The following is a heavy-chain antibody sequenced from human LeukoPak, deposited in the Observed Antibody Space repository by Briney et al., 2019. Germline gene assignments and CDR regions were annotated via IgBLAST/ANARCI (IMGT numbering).Heavy chain of an antibody. Sequence: PGGSLRLSCAASGFTFSSYWMTWVRQTPGKGLKWVANIKQDGSEKYFWDSVKGRFTISRDNAKNSLYLQMNSLRAEDTAVYYCTRDTGGSGSYPDYWGQGTLVTVSS. V-gene: IGHV3-7*01. CDR1: GFTFSSYW. J-gene: IGHJ4*02. CDR2: IKQDGSEK. CDR3: TRDTGGSGSYPDY. D-gene: IGHD1-26*01.